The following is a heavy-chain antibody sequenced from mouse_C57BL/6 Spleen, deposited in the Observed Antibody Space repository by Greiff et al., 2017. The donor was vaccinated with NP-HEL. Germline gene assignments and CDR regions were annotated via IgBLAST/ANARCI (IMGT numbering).Heavy chain of an antibody. Sequence: VQLQQSGAELVKPGASVKLSCKASGYTFTSYWMHWVKQRPGQGLEWIGMIHPNSGSTNYNEKFKSKATLTVDKSSSTAYMQLSSLTSEDSAVYYCARWWLLRGVFDYWGQGTTLTVSS. V-gene: IGHV1-64*01. CDR3: ARWWLLRGVFDY. CDR2: IHPNSGST. CDR1: GYTFTSYW. J-gene: IGHJ2*01. D-gene: IGHD2-3*01.